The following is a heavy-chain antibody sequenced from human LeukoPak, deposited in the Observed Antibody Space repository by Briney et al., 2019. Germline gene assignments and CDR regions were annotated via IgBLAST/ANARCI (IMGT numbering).Heavy chain of an antibody. CDR3: AKLLNYDFWSGYPNGNWFDP. J-gene: IGHJ5*02. CDR1: GFTFSSYA. Sequence: GGSLRLSCAASGFTFSSYAMSWVRQAPGKGLEWVSAISGSGGSTYYADSVKGRFTISRDNSKNTLYLQMNSLRAEDTAVYSCAKLLNYDFWSGYPNGNWFDPWGQGTLVTVSS. CDR2: ISGSGGST. V-gene: IGHV3-23*01. D-gene: IGHD3-3*01.